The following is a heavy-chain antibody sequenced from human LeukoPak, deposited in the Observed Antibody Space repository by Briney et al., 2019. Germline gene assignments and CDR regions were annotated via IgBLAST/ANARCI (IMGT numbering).Heavy chain of an antibody. CDR2: INPSGTGT. Sequence: ASVKVSCKASGYTITNTYMHWVRQATGQGLEWMGVINPSGTGTSYAQKFQGRITMSSDTSTSTVYMELSSLRSEDTAFYYCATDHSMANTAWWFDPWGQGTLVTVSS. J-gene: IGHJ5*02. V-gene: IGHV1-46*01. D-gene: IGHD5-24*01. CDR1: GYTITNTY. CDR3: ATDHSMANTAWWFDP.